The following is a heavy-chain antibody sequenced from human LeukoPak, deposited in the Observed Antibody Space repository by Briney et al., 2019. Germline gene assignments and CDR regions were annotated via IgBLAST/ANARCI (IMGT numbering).Heavy chain of an antibody. CDR2: ISWNSGSI. Sequence: SLRLSCAASGFTFDDYAMHWVRQAPGKGLEWVSGISWNSGSIGYADSMKGRFTISRDNAKNSLYLQMNSLRAEDTALYYCAKDNCGGDCYYDYWGQGTLVTVSS. V-gene: IGHV3-9*01. CDR3: AKDNCGGDCYYDY. J-gene: IGHJ4*02. CDR1: GFTFDDYA. D-gene: IGHD2-21*02.